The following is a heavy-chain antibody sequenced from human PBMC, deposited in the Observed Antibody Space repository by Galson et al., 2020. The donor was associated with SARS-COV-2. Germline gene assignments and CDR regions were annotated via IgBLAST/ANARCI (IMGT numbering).Heavy chain of an antibody. V-gene: IGHV3-33*01. CDR2: IWYDGSNK. J-gene: IGHJ6*02. D-gene: IGHD6-13*01. Sequence: GGSLRLSCAASGFTFSSYGMHWVRQAPGKGLEWVAVIWYDGSNKYYADSVKGRFTISRDNSKNTLYLQMNSLRAEDTAVYYCAREYSSSWGYYDGMDVWGQGTTVTVSS. CDR1: GFTFSSYG. CDR3: AREYSSSWGYYDGMDV.